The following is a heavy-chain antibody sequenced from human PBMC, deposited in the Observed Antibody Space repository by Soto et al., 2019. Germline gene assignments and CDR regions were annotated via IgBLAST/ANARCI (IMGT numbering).Heavy chain of an antibody. J-gene: IGHJ4*02. CDR3: ARIGLTTALL. Sequence: QVQLQESGPGLVKPSQTLSLTCTVSGGSISSGDYYWSWIRDPPGKGLEWIGYIYYSGSTYYNPPLRSRVTISIDTSKNHFFLNLSSVTAADTAVYYCARIGLTTALLWGQGTLVTVSS. CDR1: GGSISSGDYY. CDR2: IYYSGST. V-gene: IGHV4-30-4*01. D-gene: IGHD4-17*01.